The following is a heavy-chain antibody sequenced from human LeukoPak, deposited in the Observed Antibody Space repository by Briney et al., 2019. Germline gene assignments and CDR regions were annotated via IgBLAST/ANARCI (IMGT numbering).Heavy chain of an antibody. CDR1: GFTFSSYA. D-gene: IGHD3-22*01. V-gene: IGHV3-23*01. CDR3: ARFVSDYYDSSGYFPRY. J-gene: IGHJ4*02. Sequence: GGSPRLSCAASGFTFSSYAMSWVRQAPGKGLEWVSAISGSGGSTYYAGSVKGRFTISRDNAKNSLYLQMNSLRAEDTAVYYCARFVSDYYDSSGYFPRYWGQGTLVTVSS. CDR2: ISGSGGST.